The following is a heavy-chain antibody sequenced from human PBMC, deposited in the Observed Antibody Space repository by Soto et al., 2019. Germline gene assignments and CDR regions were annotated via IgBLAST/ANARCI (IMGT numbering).Heavy chain of an antibody. CDR3: ARDFSMVIVAPGY. Sequence: PGGSLRLSCAASGFTFSSYGMHWVRPAPGKGLEWVAVISYDGSNKYYADSVKGRFTISRDNSKNTVYLQINALRAEDTAVYYCARDFSMVIVAPGYWGQGTLVTVSS. J-gene: IGHJ4*02. CDR2: ISYDGSNK. CDR1: GFTFSSYG. V-gene: IGHV3-30*03. D-gene: IGHD5-12*01.